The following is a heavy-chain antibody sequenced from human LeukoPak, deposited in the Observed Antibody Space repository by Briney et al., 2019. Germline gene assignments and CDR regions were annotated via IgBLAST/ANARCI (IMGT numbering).Heavy chain of an antibody. CDR1: GFTFSSYG. CDR3: TGSGGNSC. J-gene: IGHJ3*01. D-gene: IGHD6-19*01. V-gene: IGHV3-74*01. CDR2: TYADGST. Sequence: GGSLRLSCAASGFTFSSYGMHWVRQAPGKGLVWVSSTYADGSTFYADSVKGRFTISRDNAKNTVYLQMNSLRGEDTAVYYCTGSGGNSCWGQGTMVTVSS.